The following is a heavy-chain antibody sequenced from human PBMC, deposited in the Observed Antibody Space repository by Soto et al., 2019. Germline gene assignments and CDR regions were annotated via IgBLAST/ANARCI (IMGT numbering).Heavy chain of an antibody. CDR3: ARDQQGGAIEGWFDP. D-gene: IGHD3-16*02. CDR1: VGTVRSYA. Sequence: SVKVSCQASVGTVRSYAISWVRQAPGQGLEWMGGIIPIFGTANYAQKFQGRVTITADESTSTAYMELSSLRSEDTAVYYCARDQQGGAIEGWFDPWGQGTPVTAPQ. J-gene: IGHJ5*02. V-gene: IGHV1-69*13. CDR2: IIPIFGTA.